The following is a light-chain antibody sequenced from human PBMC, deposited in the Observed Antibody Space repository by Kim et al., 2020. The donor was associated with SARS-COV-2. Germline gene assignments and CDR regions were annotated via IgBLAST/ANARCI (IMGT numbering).Light chain of an antibody. CDR3: QQLNSYSLT. Sequence: ASVGDRVTITCRASQGISSYLAWYQQKTGKAPKLLIYAASTLQSGVPSRFSGSGSETDFTLTISSLQPEDFATYYCQQLNSYSLTFGGGTKVDIK. J-gene: IGKJ4*01. CDR1: QGISSY. V-gene: IGKV1-9*01. CDR2: AAS.